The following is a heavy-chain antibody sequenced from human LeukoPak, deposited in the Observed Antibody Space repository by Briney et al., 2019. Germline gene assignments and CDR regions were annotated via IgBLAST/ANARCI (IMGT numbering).Heavy chain of an antibody. V-gene: IGHV3-13*04. CDR3: ARGGDRDY. CDR1: GFTFSSYD. CDR2: IGIAGDT. Sequence: PGGSLRLSCAASGFTFSSYDMHWVRQVTGKRLEWVSAIGIAGDTYYLDSVKGRFTISRENAKNSLYLQMNSLRAGDTAVYYCARGGDRDYWGLGTLVTVSS. J-gene: IGHJ4*02.